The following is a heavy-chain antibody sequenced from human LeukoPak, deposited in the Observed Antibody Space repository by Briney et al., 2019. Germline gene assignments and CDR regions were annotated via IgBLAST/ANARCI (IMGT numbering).Heavy chain of an antibody. J-gene: IGHJ5*02. CDR1: GYTFTGYY. Sequence: GASVKVSCKTSGYTFTGYYIHWVRQAPGQGLEWMGVINPSGGSTSFAQKFQARLTMTRDTSTSTVYMELSGLRSEDTAVYYCAREIVVVPAAMGFDPWGQGTLVTVSS. CDR3: AREIVVVPAAMGFDP. V-gene: IGHV1-46*01. CDR2: INPSGGST. D-gene: IGHD2-2*01.